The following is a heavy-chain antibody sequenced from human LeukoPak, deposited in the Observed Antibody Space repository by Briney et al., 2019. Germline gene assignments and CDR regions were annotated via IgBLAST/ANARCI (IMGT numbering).Heavy chain of an antibody. CDR2: FDPGDGET. Sequence: GASVKVSCKVSGYTLTELSMHWVRQAPGKGLEWMGGFDPGDGETIYAQKFQGRVTMTEDTSTDTAYMELSSLRSEDTAVYYCATEPLGLRCGGDCYWEWGQGTLVTVSS. J-gene: IGHJ4*02. CDR1: GYTLTELS. V-gene: IGHV1-24*01. CDR3: ATEPLGLRCGGDCYWE. D-gene: IGHD2-21*02.